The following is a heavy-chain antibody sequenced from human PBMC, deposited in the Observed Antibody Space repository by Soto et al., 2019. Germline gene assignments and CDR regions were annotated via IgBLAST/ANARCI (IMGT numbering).Heavy chain of an antibody. CDR2: IYHSGST. CDR3: ARDRRFGAFWEIKNGMDV. V-gene: IGHV4-4*02. J-gene: IGHJ6*02. Sequence: SETLSLTCAVSGGSISSSNWWSWVRQPPGKGLEWIGEIYHSGSTNYNPSLKSRVTISVDKSKNQFSLKLSSVTAADTAVSYCARDRRFGAFWEIKNGMDVWGQGTTVTVSS. D-gene: IGHD3-10*01. CDR1: GGSISSSNW.